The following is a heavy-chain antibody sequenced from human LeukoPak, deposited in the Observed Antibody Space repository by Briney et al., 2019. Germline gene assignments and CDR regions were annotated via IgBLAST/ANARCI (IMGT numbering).Heavy chain of an antibody. CDR2: ISSSSYI. Sequence: GGSLRLSCAASGFTFSSYSMNWVRQAPGKGLEWVSSISSSSYIYYADSVTGRFTISRDNAKNSLYLQMNSLRAEDTAVYYCARGISVYHAFDIWGQGTMVTVSS. CDR3: ARGISVYHAFDI. V-gene: IGHV3-21*01. CDR1: GFTFSSYS. J-gene: IGHJ3*02. D-gene: IGHD3-3*01.